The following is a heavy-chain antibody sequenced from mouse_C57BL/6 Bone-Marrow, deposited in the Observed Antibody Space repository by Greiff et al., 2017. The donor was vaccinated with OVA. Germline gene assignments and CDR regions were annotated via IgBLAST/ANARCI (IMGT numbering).Heavy chain of an antibody. CDR3: AREGDYFDY. V-gene: IGHV5-4*01. J-gene: IGHJ2*01. CDR2: LSDGGSYT. CDR1: GFTFSSYA. Sequence: EVMLVESGGGLVKPGGSLKLSCEASGFTFSSYAMSWVRQTPEKRLELVATLSDGGSYTYYPANVQGRFTISRDKAKIKLYLKMSHLNTEDTAMYYGAREGDYFDYWGQGTTLTVSS.